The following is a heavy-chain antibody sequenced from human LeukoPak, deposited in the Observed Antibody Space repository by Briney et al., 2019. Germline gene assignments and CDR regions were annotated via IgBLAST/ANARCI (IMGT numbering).Heavy chain of an antibody. CDR1: GDSVSNNSAA. CDR3: ARDVGGFVVVPAVSFDP. CDR2: TYYRSKWYN. Sequence: SQTLSLTCAISGDSVSNNSAAWNWIRQSPSRGLEWLGRTYYRSKWYNDYAVSVKSRITINPDTSKNQFSLQLNSVTPEDTAVYYCARDVGGFVVVPAVSFDPWGQGTLVTVSS. J-gene: IGHJ5*02. V-gene: IGHV6-1*01. D-gene: IGHD2-2*01.